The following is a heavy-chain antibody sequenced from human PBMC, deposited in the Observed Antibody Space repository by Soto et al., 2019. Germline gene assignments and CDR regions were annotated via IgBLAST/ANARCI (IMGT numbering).Heavy chain of an antibody. J-gene: IGHJ6*02. Sequence: XETRSLTCTVSGCSVSSGRCYWSWIRQPPGKGLEWIGYIYYSGSTNYNPSLKSRVTISVDTSKNQFSLKLSSVTAADTAVYYCARERGKGAAAGTLYYGMDVSGQGTTVTVSS. D-gene: IGHD6-13*01. CDR3: ARERGKGAAAGTLYYGMDV. V-gene: IGHV4-61*01. CDR1: GCSVSSGRCY. CDR2: IYYSGST.